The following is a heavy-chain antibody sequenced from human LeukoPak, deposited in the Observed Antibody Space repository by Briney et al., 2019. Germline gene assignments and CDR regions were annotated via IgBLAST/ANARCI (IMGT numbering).Heavy chain of an antibody. D-gene: IGHD6-6*01. V-gene: IGHV4-34*01. CDR2: INHSGST. CDR1: GGSFSGYY. Sequence: SESLSRTCAVYGGSFSGYYWSWIRQPPGKGLEWIGEINHSGSTNYNPSLKSRVTISVDTSKNQFSLKLSSVTAADTAVYYCARSGAARPYDPWGQGTLVTVSS. J-gene: IGHJ5*02. CDR3: ARSGAARPYDP.